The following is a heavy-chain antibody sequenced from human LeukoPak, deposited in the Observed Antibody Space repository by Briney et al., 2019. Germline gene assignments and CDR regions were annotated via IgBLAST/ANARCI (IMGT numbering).Heavy chain of an antibody. CDR1: GYTFTGYY. V-gene: IGHV1-2*04. CDR2: INPNSGGT. J-gene: IGHJ6*02. D-gene: IGHD2-2*01. Sequence: ASVTVSCKASGYTFTGYYMHWVRQAPGQGLEWMGWINPNSGGTNYAQKFQGWVTMTRDTSISTAYMELSRLRSDDTAVYYCARAPIVVVPAAMVNYYYYGMDVWGQGTTVTVSS. CDR3: ARAPIVVVPAAMVNYYYYGMDV.